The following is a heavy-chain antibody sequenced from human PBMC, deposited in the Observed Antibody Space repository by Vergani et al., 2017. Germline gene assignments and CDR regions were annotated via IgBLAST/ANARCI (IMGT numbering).Heavy chain of an antibody. CDR2: LFYSGTT. CDR1: GGSISSGDHC. Sequence: QVPLQESGPGVVKPSQTLSLTCAVSGGSISSGDHCWTWIRQRPGKGLEWIGYLFYSGTTYDNPSLRSRLTISVDTSQNQFSLKLRSVTAADTAVYYCARVDTQVPATSHFYYMDVWGKGTTVVVSS. J-gene: IGHJ6*03. D-gene: IGHD6-25*01. CDR3: ARVDTQVPATSHFYYMDV. V-gene: IGHV4-31*11.